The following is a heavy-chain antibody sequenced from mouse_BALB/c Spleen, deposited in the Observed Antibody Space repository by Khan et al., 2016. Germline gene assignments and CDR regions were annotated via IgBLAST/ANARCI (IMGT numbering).Heavy chain of an antibody. CDR3: ASSRYYCGSSWYFDF. Sequence: QIQLVQSGPELKRPGKTVKISCKASGYTFTNYGINWVKQAPGKGLKWMGWINTYSGESTYADDFKGRFAFSLETSANTAYLQINKLKNEDTATSFCASSRYYCGSSWYFDFWGAGTSVTVSS. J-gene: IGHJ1*01. CDR1: GYTFTNYG. D-gene: IGHD1-1*01. V-gene: IGHV9-3-1*01. CDR2: INTYSGES.